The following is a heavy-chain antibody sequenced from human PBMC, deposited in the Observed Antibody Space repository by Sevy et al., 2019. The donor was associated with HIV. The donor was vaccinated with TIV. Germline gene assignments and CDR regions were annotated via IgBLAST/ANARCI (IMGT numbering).Heavy chain of an antibody. V-gene: IGHV3-7*01. CDR3: AREGNVDMIYYYYGMDV. D-gene: IGHD5-12*01. J-gene: IGHJ6*02. Sequence: GGSLRLSCAASGFTFSSYWMSWVRQAPGKGLEWVANIKQDGSEKYYVDSVKGRFTISRDNAKNSLYLQMNSLRAEDTAVYYCAREGNVDMIYYYYGMDVWGQWTTVTVSS. CDR2: IKQDGSEK. CDR1: GFTFSSYW.